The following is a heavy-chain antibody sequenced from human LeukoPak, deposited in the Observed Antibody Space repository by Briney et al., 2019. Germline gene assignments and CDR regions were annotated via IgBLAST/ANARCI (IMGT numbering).Heavy chain of an antibody. Sequence: ASVTVSCKASGYTFTGYYRHWVRQAPGQGLEWMGWVNPNSGGTNYAQKFQGRVAMTRDTSISTAYMELSRLRSDDTAVYYCARDQFSSWYGGCAFDIWGQGTMVTVSS. CDR1: GYTFTGYY. J-gene: IGHJ3*02. D-gene: IGHD6-13*01. CDR3: ARDQFSSWYGGCAFDI. CDR2: VNPNSGGT. V-gene: IGHV1-2*02.